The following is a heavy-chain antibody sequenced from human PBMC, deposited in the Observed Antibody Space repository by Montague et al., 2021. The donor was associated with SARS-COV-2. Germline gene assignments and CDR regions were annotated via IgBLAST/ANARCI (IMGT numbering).Heavy chain of an antibody. CDR3: AKDLVGDFWSAFYSGYFDY. CDR1: GFTFNNYG. V-gene: IGHV3-30*18. CDR2: ISNDGGNK. D-gene: IGHD3-3*01. J-gene: IGHJ4*02. Sequence: SLRLSCAASGFTFNNYGMHWVRQAPGKELEWVAVISNDGGNKYYADSVKGRFSISRDNSKNTLYLQMNSLGAEDTAVYYCAKDLVGDFWSAFYSGYFDYWGQGILVTVSS.